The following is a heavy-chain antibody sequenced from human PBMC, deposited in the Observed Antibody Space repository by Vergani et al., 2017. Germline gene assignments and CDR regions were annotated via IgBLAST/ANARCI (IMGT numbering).Heavy chain of an antibody. CDR1: GGSISSSSYY. CDR2: ISYSGST. J-gene: IGHJ4*02. Sequence: QVPLHESGPGLVQPSETLSLTCTVSGGSISSSSYYLGWIRQPPGKGLEWIGSISYSGSTYYNPSLKSRVTISVDTSKNQFSLKLSSVTDADTAVYYCARRSRYYFDYWGQGTLVTVSS. CDR3: ARRSRYYFDY. V-gene: IGHV4-39*07.